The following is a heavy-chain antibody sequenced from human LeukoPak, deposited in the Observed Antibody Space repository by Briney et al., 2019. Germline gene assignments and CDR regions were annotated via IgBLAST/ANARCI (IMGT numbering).Heavy chain of an antibody. CDR3: AIGGRDPLEY. J-gene: IGHJ4*02. V-gene: IGHV3-23*01. D-gene: IGHD2-21*02. CDR1: GFTFRNHG. Sequence: GRSLRLSCAASGFTFRNHGMHWVRQAPGKGLERVSAISGGGGTTYYADSVKGRFTISRDNSKNALYLQMNSLRAEDTAVYYCAIGGRDPLEYWGQGTLVTVSS. CDR2: ISGGGGTT.